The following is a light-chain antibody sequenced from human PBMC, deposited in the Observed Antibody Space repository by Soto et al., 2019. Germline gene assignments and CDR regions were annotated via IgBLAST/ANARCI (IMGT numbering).Light chain of an antibody. J-gene: IGKJ1*01. Sequence: EIVMTQSPATLSVSPGERVTLSCRASQSVSSNLAWYQQKRGQAPRILSYGASTMATAIPARFSGDGSETKFTFTISSVQSGDFAVYYRLLDHTWTRSTFDQGTNVEIK. CDR1: QSVSSN. CDR3: LLDHTWTRST. CDR2: GAS. V-gene: IGKV3-15*01.